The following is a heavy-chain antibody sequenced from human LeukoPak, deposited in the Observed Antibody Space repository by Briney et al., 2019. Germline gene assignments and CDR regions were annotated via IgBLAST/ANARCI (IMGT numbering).Heavy chain of an antibody. Sequence: GGSLKLSCAASGFTFRGSAMHWVRQASGKGLEWVGRIRSKANSYATAYAASVKGRFTISRDDSKNTAYLQMNSLKTEDTAVYYCTSSRSSGFDPWGQGTLVTVSS. CDR3: TSSRSSGFDP. J-gene: IGHJ5*02. CDR1: GFTFRGSA. D-gene: IGHD3-10*01. V-gene: IGHV3-73*01. CDR2: IRSKANSYAT.